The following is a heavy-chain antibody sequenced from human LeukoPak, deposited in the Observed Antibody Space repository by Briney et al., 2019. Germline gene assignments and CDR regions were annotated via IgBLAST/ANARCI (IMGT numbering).Heavy chain of an antibody. Sequence: GGSLRLSCAASEFSVGSNYMTWVRQAPGKGLEWVSLIYSGGSTYYADSVKGRFTISRDNAKNSLYLQMNSLRAEDTAVYYCARPRYSSGWYDYWGQGTLVTVSS. CDR3: ARPRYSSGWYDY. CDR2: IYSGGST. D-gene: IGHD6-19*01. J-gene: IGHJ4*02. V-gene: IGHV3-66*04. CDR1: EFSVGSNY.